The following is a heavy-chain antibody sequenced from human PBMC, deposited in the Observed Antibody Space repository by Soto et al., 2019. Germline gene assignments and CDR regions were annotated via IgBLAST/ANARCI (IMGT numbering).Heavy chain of an antibody. CDR1: GGSISSYY. CDR3: ARALDGYSSSWSHNWFAP. V-gene: IGHV4-4*07. D-gene: IGHD6-13*01. J-gene: IGHJ5*02. Sequence: PSETLSLTCTVSGGSISSYYWSWIRQPAGKGLEWIGRIYTSGSTNYNPSLKSRVTMSVDTSKNQFSLKLSSVTAADTAVYYCARALDGYSSSWSHNWFAPWGQGTLVTVSS. CDR2: IYTSGST.